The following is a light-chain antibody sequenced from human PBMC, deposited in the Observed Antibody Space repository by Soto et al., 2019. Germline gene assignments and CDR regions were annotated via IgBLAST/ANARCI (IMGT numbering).Light chain of an antibody. CDR1: SSDVGDNY. V-gene: IGLV2-14*01. CDR2: EVS. Sequence: QSVLAQPPSASGSPGQSVTISCTGTSSDVGDNYVSWYQQHPGKAPKLMIYEVSNRPSGVSNRFSGSKSGNTASLTISGLQAEDEADYYCSSYTSSSTWVFGGGTKVTVL. J-gene: IGLJ3*02. CDR3: SSYTSSSTWV.